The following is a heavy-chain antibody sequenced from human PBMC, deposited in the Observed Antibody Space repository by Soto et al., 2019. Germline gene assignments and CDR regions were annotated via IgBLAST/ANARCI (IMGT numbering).Heavy chain of an antibody. CDR2: INHSGST. D-gene: IGHD1-26*01. CDR3: ARYPMAQWESGFMAFDI. J-gene: IGHJ3*02. V-gene: IGHV4-34*01. Sequence: QVRLHQWGAGLLKPSETLSLTCSVSGAYGGPFTTDYWGWMRQPPGKGLEWIGEINHSGSTNYNPSLKSRVTISVDTSKNHFSLKLNSVTAADTAVYYCARYPMAQWESGFMAFDIWGQGTMVTVS. CDR1: GAYGGPFTTDY.